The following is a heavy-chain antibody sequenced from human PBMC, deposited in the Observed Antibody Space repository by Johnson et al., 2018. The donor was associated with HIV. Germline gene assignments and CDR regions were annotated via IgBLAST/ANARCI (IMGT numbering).Heavy chain of an antibody. CDR1: GFTFDDYG. V-gene: IGHV3-20*04. D-gene: IGHD6-6*01. CDR3: AKDVLFQFVGGLEAFDI. Sequence: VQLVESGGGLVQSGGSLRLSCAASGFTFDDYGMSWVRQAPGKGLEWVSGINWNGGSTGYADSVKGRFTISRDNAKNSLYLQMNSLRAEDTAVYYCAKDVLFQFVGGLEAFDIWGQGTMVTVYS. J-gene: IGHJ3*02. CDR2: INWNGGST.